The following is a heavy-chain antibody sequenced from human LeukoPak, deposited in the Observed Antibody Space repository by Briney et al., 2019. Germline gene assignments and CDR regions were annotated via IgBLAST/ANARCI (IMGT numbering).Heavy chain of an antibody. CDR1: GGSISGYY. J-gene: IGHJ4*02. V-gene: IGHV4-59*01. Sequence: SETLSLTCTVSGGSISGYYWSWIRQPPGKGLEWIGHISYSGSTRYNSSLNSRVTISVDTSKNQFSLKLTSVTAADTAVYYCARFTGTYLAYWGQGILVTVSS. CDR2: ISYSGST. CDR3: ARFTGTYLAY. D-gene: IGHD2-8*02.